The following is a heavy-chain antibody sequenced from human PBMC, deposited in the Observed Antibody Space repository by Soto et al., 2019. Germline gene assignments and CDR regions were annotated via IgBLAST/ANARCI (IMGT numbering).Heavy chain of an antibody. D-gene: IGHD2-2*01. CDR3: ARDPAYQAQYGMDV. V-gene: IGHV3-30-3*01. CDR2: ISYDGSNK. J-gene: IGHJ6*02. Sequence: HVQLVESGGGVVQPGRSLRLSCAASGFTFSNYAIHWVRQAPGKGLEWVAVISYDGSNKYYADSVKGRFTISRDNSKNTLYLQMNSLRAEDTAVYYCARDPAYQAQYGMDVWGQGTTVTVSS. CDR1: GFTFSNYA.